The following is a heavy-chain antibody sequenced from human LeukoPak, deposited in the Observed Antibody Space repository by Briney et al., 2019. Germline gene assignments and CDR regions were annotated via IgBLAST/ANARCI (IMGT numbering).Heavy chain of an antibody. CDR1: GCTFSSYA. Sequence: SVKVSCKASGCTFSSYAISWVRQAPGQGLEWMGGIIPIFGTANYAQKFQGRVTITTDASTSTAYMELSSLRSEDTAMYYCAIMSRVDTGKSPFDDWGQGSLVTVSS. J-gene: IGHJ4*02. D-gene: IGHD5-18*01. CDR2: IIPIFGTA. V-gene: IGHV1-69*05. CDR3: AIMSRVDTGKSPFDD.